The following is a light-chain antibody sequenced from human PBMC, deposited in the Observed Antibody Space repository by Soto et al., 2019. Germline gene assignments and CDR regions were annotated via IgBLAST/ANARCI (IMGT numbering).Light chain of an antibody. CDR3: QHYNSYSEA. CDR2: KAS. J-gene: IGKJ1*01. Sequence: DIQMTQSPSTLSGSVGDRVTITCRASQTISSWLAWYQQKPGKAPKLLIYKASTLKSGVPSRFSGSGSGTEFTLTITSLQTDAFANYYCQHYNSYSEAFGQGTKVDIK. CDR1: QTISSW. V-gene: IGKV1-5*03.